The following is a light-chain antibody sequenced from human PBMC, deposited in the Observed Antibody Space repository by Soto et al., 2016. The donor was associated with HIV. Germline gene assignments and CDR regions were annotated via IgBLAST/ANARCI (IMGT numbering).Light chain of an antibody. CDR2: GKN. J-gene: IGLJ2*01. V-gene: IGLV3-19*01. Sequence: SSELTQDPAVSVALGQTVRITCQGDSLRSYYASWYQQKPGQAPVLVIYGKNSRPSEIPDRFSGSTSGNTASLTITGAQAEDEADYYCDSRDSSGNHLIFGGGTKLTVL. CDR1: SLRSYY. CDR3: DSRDSSGNHLI.